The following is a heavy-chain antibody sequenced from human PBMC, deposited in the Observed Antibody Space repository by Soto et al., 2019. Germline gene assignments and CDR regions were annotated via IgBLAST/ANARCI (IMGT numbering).Heavy chain of an antibody. CDR1: GFTFSSYA. Sequence: RRLSCAASGFTFSSYAMSWVRQAPGKGLEWVSAISGSGGSTYYADSVKGRFTISRDNSKNTLYLQMNSLRAEDTAVYYCAKNGQWLISNWFDPWGQGTLVTVSS. CDR3: AKNGQWLISNWFDP. CDR2: ISGSGGST. V-gene: IGHV3-23*01. J-gene: IGHJ5*02. D-gene: IGHD6-19*01.